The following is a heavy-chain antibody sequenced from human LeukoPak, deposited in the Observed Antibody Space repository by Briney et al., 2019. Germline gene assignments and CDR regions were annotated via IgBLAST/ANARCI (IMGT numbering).Heavy chain of an antibody. D-gene: IGHD2-2*01. Sequence: SETLSLTCAVYGVSFSGYYWSWIRQPPGKGLEWIGEINHSGSTNYNPSLKSRVTISVDTSKNQFSLKLSSVTAADTAVYYCAMLNVVPAATNFDYWGQGTLVTVSS. CDR3: AMLNVVPAATNFDY. CDR1: GVSFSGYY. CDR2: INHSGST. J-gene: IGHJ4*02. V-gene: IGHV4-34*01.